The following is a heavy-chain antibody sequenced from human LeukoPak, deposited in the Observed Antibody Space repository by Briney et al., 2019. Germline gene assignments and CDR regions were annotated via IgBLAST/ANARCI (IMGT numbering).Heavy chain of an antibody. CDR3: ARRIDQYYYDSSGYSNAFDI. V-gene: IGHV4-39*01. CDR1: GGSISSSSYY. J-gene: IGHJ3*02. Sequence: SETLSLTCTVSGGSISSSSYYWGWIRQPPGKGLEWIGSIYYSGSTYYNPSLKGRVTISVDTSKNQFSLKLSSVTAADTAVYYCARRIDQYYYDSSGYSNAFDIWAKGQWSPSLQ. CDR2: IYYSGST. D-gene: IGHD3-22*01.